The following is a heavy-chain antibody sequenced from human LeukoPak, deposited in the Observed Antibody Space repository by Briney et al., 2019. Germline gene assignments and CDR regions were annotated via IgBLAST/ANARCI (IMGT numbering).Heavy chain of an antibody. CDR3: AKSGYNRFDY. J-gene: IGHJ4*02. D-gene: IGHD5-24*01. CDR2: ISGSDSST. CDR1: RFTFSSYA. Sequence: GGSLRLSCAASRFTFSSYAISWVRQAPGKGLEWVSTISGSDSSTYYADSVKGRFTISRDNSKNTLYLQMNSLRADDTAVYYCAKSGYNRFDYWGQGTLVTVSS. V-gene: IGHV3-23*01.